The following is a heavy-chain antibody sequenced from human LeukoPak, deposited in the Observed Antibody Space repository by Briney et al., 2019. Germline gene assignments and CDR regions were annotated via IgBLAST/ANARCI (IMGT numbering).Heavy chain of an antibody. J-gene: IGHJ4*02. D-gene: IGHD2-15*01. CDR1: GFTFSSYW. Sequence: PGGSLRLSCAASGFTFSSYWMHWVRQAPGKGLVWVSRINSDGTLISYADSVKGRFTISRDNAKNTLYLQLNSLRAEDTAVYYCATDRGGSPFDYWGQGTLVTVSS. CDR2: INSDGTLI. CDR3: ATDRGGSPFDY. V-gene: IGHV3-74*01.